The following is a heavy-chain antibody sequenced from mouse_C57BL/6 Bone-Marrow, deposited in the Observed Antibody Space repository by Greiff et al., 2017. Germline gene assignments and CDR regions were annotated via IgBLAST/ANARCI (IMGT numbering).Heavy chain of an antibody. CDR1: GYTFTSYW. D-gene: IGHD1-1*01. V-gene: IGHV1-64*01. CDR2: IHPNSGST. Sequence: QVQLKQPGAELVKPGASVKLSCKASGYTFTSYWMHWVKQRPGQGLEWIGMIHPNSGSTNYNEKFKSKATLTVDKSSSTAYMQLSSLTSEDSAVYYCARYYYGSFTFAYWGQGTLVTVSA. J-gene: IGHJ3*01. CDR3: ARYYYGSFTFAY.